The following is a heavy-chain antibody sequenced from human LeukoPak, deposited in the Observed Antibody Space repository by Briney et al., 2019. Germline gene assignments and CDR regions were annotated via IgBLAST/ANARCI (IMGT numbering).Heavy chain of an antibody. J-gene: IGHJ5*02. Sequence: SETLSLTCTVSGGSISSGGYYWSWIRQHPGKGLEWIGYNYYSGSTYYNPSLKSRFTISVDTSKNQFSLKLSSVTAADTAVYYWASLVVPAAMWWFDPWGQGTLVTVSS. CDR1: GGSISSGGYY. CDR3: ASLVVPAAMWWFDP. V-gene: IGHV4-31*03. CDR2: NYYSGST. D-gene: IGHD2-2*01.